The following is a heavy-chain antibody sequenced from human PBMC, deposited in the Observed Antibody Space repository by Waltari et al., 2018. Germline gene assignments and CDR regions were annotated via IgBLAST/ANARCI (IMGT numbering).Heavy chain of an antibody. J-gene: IGHJ3*02. CDR2: INHSGST. Sequence: QVPLQQWGAGLLKPSETLSLTCAVYGGSFSVSSWSGIRQPPGKGLEWIGEINHSGSTNYNPSLKSRVTISVDTSKNQFSLKLSSVTAADTAVYYCARGPRYRGAFDIWGQGTMVTVSS. CDR3: ARGPRYRGAFDI. CDR1: GGSFSVSS. D-gene: IGHD3-10*01. V-gene: IGHV4-34*01.